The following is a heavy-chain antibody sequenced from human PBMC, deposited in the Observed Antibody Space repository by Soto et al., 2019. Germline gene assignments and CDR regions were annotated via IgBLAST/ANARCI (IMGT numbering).Heavy chain of an antibody. J-gene: IGHJ5*02. D-gene: IGHD6-19*01. CDR2: MTSSGITT. Sequence: HPGGSLRLSCAASGFTFSNYAMSWVRQAPGKGLEWVSSMTSSGITTYYADSVKGRFTISRDNSKNTLYLQMNSLRAEDTAVYYCTRDRALAVADWFDPWGQGTLVTVSS. CDR3: TRDRALAVADWFDP. CDR1: GFTFSNYA. V-gene: IGHV3-23*01.